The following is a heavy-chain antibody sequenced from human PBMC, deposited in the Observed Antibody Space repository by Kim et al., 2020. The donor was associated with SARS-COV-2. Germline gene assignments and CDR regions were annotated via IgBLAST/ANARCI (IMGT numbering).Heavy chain of an antibody. Sequence: AASGRGRFTTARDNAKNSLDLQMNSMRAEDAALYYCAKSGSGWSGAFDIWGQGTMVTVSS. J-gene: IGHJ3*02. CDR3: AKSGSGWSGAFDI. D-gene: IGHD6-19*01. V-gene: IGHV3-9*01.